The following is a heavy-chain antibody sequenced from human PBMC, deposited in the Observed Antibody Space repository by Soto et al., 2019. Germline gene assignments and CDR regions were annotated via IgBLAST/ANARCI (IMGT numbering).Heavy chain of an antibody. CDR3: ARDKGAYCGGDCYSTWFDP. CDR1: GYTFTSYG. J-gene: IGHJ5*02. D-gene: IGHD2-21*02. Sequence: QVQLVQSGAEVKKPGASVKVSCKASGYTFTSYGISWVRQAPGQGLEWMGWSSAYSGNTNYAQKLQGRVTRTTDTXTSTAYMEVRSLRPDDTAVYYCARDKGAYCGGDCYSTWFDPWGQGTLVTVSS. CDR2: SSAYSGNT. V-gene: IGHV1-18*01.